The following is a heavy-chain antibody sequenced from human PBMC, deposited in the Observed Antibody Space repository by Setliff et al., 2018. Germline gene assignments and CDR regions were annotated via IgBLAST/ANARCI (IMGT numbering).Heavy chain of an antibody. J-gene: IGHJ6*02. CDR1: GFAISSCW. Sequence: GGSLRLSCVASGFAISSCWMSWVRQAPGKGLEWVANVNPDGSGKYYADSVKGRFTISRDNSKNTLYLQMNSLRAEDTAVYYCAKDRAFCSSTSCYQYYYGMDVWGQGTTVTVSS. CDR3: AKDRAFCSSTSCYQYYYGMDV. V-gene: IGHV3-7*01. D-gene: IGHD2-2*01. CDR2: VNPDGSGK.